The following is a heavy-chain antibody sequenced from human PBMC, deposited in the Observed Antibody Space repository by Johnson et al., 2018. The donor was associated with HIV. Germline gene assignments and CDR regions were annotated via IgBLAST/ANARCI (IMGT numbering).Heavy chain of an antibody. V-gene: IGHV3-72*01. Sequence: MLLVESGGGVVQPGRSLRLSCEASGFTFSSYGMHWVRQAPGKGLEWVGRTRNKANSYTTEYAASVKGRFTISRDDSKNSLYLQMNSLKTEDTAVYYCARGDCSSTSCPRNAFDIWGQGTMVTVSS. CDR3: ARGDCSSTSCPRNAFDI. CDR1: GFTFSSYG. D-gene: IGHD2-2*01. J-gene: IGHJ3*02. CDR2: TRNKANSYTT.